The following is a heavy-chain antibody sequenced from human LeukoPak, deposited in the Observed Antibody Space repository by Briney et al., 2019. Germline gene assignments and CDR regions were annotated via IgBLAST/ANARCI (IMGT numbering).Heavy chain of an antibody. V-gene: IGHV3-9*01. D-gene: IGHD6-13*01. J-gene: IGHJ4*02. CDR2: ITWNSGKI. CDR1: GFTFDDYG. Sequence: SLRLSCAASGFTFDDYGMHWVRQAPGKGLEWVSGITWNSGKIGYADSVKGRFTISRDNVRNSLYLQMNSLRAEDTALYYCARDRYSSSWYYFDYWGQGTLVTVSS. CDR3: ARDRYSSSWYYFDY.